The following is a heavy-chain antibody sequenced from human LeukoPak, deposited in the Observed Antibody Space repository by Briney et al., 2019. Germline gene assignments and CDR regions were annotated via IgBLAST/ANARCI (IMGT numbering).Heavy chain of an antibody. CDR1: GYSFGNYW. J-gene: IGHJ5*02. D-gene: IGHD2-15*01. Sequence: GESLKISCKGSGYSFGNYWIAWVRQMPGKGLEWMGIIYPDDSETRYSPSFQGQVTISADKSISTAYLQWSSLKASDTAMYYCARGGSYCSGGSCYSGYNWFDPWGQGTLVTVSS. CDR3: ARGGSYCSGGSCYSGYNWFDP. V-gene: IGHV5-51*01. CDR2: IYPDDSET.